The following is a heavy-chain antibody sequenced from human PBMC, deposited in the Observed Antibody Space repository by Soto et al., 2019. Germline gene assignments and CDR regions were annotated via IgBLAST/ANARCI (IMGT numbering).Heavy chain of an antibody. CDR3: TTDVTGSYGGDY. CDR1: GLTFSGAW. J-gene: IGHJ4*02. Sequence: GGSLRLSCATSGLTFSGAWLSWVRQAPGKGLEWVGRIKGKVDGGATDYAAPVKGRFVISRDYSKETLYLQINSLKTEDTAVYFCTTDVTGSYGGDYWGQGTPVTVSS. D-gene: IGHD3-10*01. CDR2: IKGKVDGGAT. V-gene: IGHV3-15*01.